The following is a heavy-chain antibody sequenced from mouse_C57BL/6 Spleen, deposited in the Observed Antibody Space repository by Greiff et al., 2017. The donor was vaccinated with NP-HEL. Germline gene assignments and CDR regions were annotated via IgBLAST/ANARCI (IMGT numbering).Heavy chain of an antibody. CDR3: ARASSGAMDY. V-gene: IGHV1-80*01. CDR2: IYPGDGAT. Sequence: VQLQQSGAELVKPGASVKISCKASGYAFSSYWMNWVKQRPGKGLEWIGQIYPGDGATNYNGKFKGKATLTADKSSSTAYMQLSSLTSEDAAVYFCARASSGAMDYWGQGTSVTVSS. D-gene: IGHD3-1*01. CDR1: GYAFSSYW. J-gene: IGHJ4*01.